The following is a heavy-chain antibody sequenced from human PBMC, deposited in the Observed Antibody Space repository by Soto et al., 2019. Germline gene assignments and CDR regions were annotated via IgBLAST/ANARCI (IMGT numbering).Heavy chain of an antibody. CDR1: GFTFSTFA. CDR2: VSGSGSST. V-gene: IGHV3-23*01. CDR3: AKGAGAYCSSTSCYVDV. J-gene: IGHJ6*04. Sequence: GGSLRLSCAASGFTFSTFAMSWVRQAPEKGLEWVSAVSGSGSSTYHADSVKGRFTISRDNSKNTLYLQMNSLRAEDTAVYYCAKGAGAYCSSTSCYVDVWGKGTTVTVSS. D-gene: IGHD2-2*01.